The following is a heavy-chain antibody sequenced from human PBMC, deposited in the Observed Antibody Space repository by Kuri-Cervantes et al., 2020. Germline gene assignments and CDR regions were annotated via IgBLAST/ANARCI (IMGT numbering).Heavy chain of an antibody. CDR1: GGTFSSYT. CDR3: AALVTKGVPNWFDP. Sequence: SVKVSCKASGGTFSSYTNSWVRQAPGQGLEWMGRNIPILGIANYAQKFQGRVTITADKSTSTAYMELSSLRSEDTAVYYWAALVTKGVPNWFDPWGQGTLVTVSS. V-gene: IGHV1-69*02. CDR2: NIPILGIA. J-gene: IGHJ5*02. D-gene: IGHD2-21*02.